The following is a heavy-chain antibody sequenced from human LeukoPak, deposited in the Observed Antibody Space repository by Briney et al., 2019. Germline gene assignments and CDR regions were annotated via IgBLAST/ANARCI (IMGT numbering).Heavy chain of an antibody. CDR2: INADGTIT. CDR1: GFTFNTYY. J-gene: IGHJ4*02. D-gene: IGHD5-18*01. Sequence: GGSLRLSCVASGFTFNTYYMHWVRQAPGERLVWVSFINADGTITKYADSVKGRFTISRDNAKSTVYLQMNGLRAEDMALYYCAKGGYSYLSYQFDYWGRGTLVTVSS. V-gene: IGHV3-74*01. CDR3: AKGGYSYLSYQFDY.